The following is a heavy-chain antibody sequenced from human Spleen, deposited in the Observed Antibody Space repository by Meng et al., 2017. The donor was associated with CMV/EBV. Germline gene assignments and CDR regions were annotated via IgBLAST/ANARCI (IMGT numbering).Heavy chain of an antibody. J-gene: IGHJ5*02. Sequence: SLSTAGVGVGWLRQPPGKALGWLAVIFWNGGQNYSPSLKNRVTITKDTSEAQVVLTMTNMDPVDTATYYCARLHSFYDYWSGYYVADPWGQGTLVTVSS. D-gene: IGHD3-3*01. CDR3: ARLHSFYDYWSGYYVADP. CDR2: IFWNGGQ. CDR1: SLSTAGVG. V-gene: IGHV2-5*01.